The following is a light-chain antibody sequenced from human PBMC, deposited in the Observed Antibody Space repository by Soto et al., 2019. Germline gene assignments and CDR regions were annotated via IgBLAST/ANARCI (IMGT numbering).Light chain of an antibody. CDR2: DVS. CDR1: QDITNY. V-gene: IGKV1-33*01. Sequence: DIQMTQSPSSLSASVGDRVTITCQASQDITNYLNWYQQKPGKAPKLLIYDVSNVETGVPSRFSGSGSGTDFTFTISGLQPEDIATYYCQQYGGIPLTFGGGTKVEIK. J-gene: IGKJ4*01. CDR3: QQYGGIPLT.